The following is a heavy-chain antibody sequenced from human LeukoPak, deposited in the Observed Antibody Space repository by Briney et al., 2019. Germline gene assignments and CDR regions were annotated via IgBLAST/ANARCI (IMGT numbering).Heavy chain of an antibody. J-gene: IGHJ4*02. Sequence: GGSLRLSCAASGFTFSSYSMNWVRQAPGKGLEWVSSISSSSSYIYYADSVKGRFTISRDNAKNSLYLQMNSLRAEDTAVYYCARDHVVRGVIITGTFDYWGQGTLVTVSS. CDR2: ISSSSSYI. D-gene: IGHD3-10*01. CDR1: GFTFSSYS. V-gene: IGHV3-21*01. CDR3: ARDHVVRGVIITGTFDY.